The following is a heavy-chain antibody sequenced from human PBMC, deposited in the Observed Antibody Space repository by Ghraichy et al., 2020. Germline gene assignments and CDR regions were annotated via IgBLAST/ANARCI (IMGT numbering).Heavy chain of an antibody. Sequence: SETLSLTCTVSGGSISSGDFYWSWIRQPPGRGLEWIGYIYYSGNTYYNPSFKSRVTISVDTSKNQFSLSLSSVTAADTAVYYCAREGALGWSGYLDVWGQGTTVTVSS. CDR2: IYYSGNT. CDR1: GGSISSGDFY. V-gene: IGHV4-30-4*01. CDR3: AREGALGWSGYLDV. D-gene: IGHD3-3*01. J-gene: IGHJ6*02.